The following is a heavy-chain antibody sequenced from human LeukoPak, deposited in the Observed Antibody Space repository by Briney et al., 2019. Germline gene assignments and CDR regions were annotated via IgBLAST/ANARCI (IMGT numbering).Heavy chain of an antibody. CDR1: GYTFTSYY. V-gene: IGHV1-46*01. Sequence: ASVKVSCKASGYTFTSYYMHWVRQAPGQGLEWMGLINPSGGGTSYAQKFQGRVTMTRDTSTSTVYMELSSLRSEDTAVYYCARMGEIVVVPAATSSFDYWGQGTLVTVSS. CDR3: ARMGEIVVVPAATSSFDY. CDR2: INPSGGGT. J-gene: IGHJ4*02. D-gene: IGHD2-2*01.